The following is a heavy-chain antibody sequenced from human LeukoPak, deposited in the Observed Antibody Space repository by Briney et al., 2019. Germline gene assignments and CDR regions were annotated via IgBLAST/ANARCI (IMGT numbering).Heavy chain of an antibody. D-gene: IGHD3-10*01. J-gene: IGHJ4*02. Sequence: GASVTVSFQASGYTFPSYGISGVRPAPAQGREWMGWISAYNGNTNYAQKLQGRVTMTTDTSTSTAYMELRSLRSDDTAVYYCASDLGRVGELSAYWGQGTLVTVSS. CDR3: ASDLGRVGELSAY. V-gene: IGHV1-18*01. CDR1: GYTFPSYG. CDR2: ISAYNGNT.